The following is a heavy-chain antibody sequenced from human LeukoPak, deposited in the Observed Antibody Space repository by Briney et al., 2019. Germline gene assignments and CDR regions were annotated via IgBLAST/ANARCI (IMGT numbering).Heavy chain of an antibody. CDR1: GYSFTSYW. J-gene: IGHJ6*03. D-gene: IGHD6-6*01. Sequence: GESLKISCKGSGYSFTSYWIGWVRQMPGKGLEWMGIIYPGDSDTRYSPSFQGQVTISADKSISTAYLQWSSLKASDTAMYYCARASRPLYSSSPRSYYYMDVWGKGTTVTVSS. CDR2: IYPGDSDT. V-gene: IGHV5-51*01. CDR3: ARASRPLYSSSPRSYYYMDV.